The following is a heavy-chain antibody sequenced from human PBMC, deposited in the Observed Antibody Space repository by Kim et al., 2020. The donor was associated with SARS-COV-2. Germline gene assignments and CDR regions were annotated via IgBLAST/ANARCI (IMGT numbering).Heavy chain of an antibody. D-gene: IGHD5-18*01. Sequence: NSAKGRFTSSRDNARNRLYLQMTSLRDEDTAGYYCGRDRSGLGYRHFDFWGQGTMVTVSS. J-gene: IGHJ4*02. V-gene: IGHV3-48*02. CDR3: GRDRSGLGYRHFDF.